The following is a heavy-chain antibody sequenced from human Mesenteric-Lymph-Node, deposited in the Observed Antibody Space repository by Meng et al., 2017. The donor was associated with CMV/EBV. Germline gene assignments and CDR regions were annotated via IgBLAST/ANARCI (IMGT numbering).Heavy chain of an antibody. CDR1: GGSFSGYY. V-gene: IGHV4-34*01. Sequence: QGPLHQWGAGLLRPSETLSVTCALYGGSFSGYYWNWIRQSPEKGLEWIGEINHSGSTTYNPSFTSRIIISVDTSTNQISLNMSSVTAADTAVYYCARGSSYDILTGYFDYWGQGALVTVSS. J-gene: IGHJ4*02. CDR2: INHSGST. D-gene: IGHD3-9*01. CDR3: ARGSSYDILTGYFDY.